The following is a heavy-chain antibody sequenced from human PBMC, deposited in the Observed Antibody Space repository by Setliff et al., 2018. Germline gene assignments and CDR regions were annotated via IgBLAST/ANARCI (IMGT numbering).Heavy chain of an antibody. Sequence: ASVKVSCKTSAYSFTDYYIQWVRQAPGQGLEWIGWINPNSGGTKYSPKFQGRVAMTRDTSVTTAFLELSGLTYDDTAVYYCARLFQGYDYYKKFDSWGQGTLVTVS. J-gene: IGHJ4*02. CDR3: ARLFQGYDYYKKFDS. CDR1: AYSFTDYY. CDR2: INPNSGGT. V-gene: IGHV1-2*02. D-gene: IGHD3-10*01.